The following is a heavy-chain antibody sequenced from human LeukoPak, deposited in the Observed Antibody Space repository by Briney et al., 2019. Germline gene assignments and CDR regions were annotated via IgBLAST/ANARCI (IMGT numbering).Heavy chain of an antibody. CDR1: GDSISSGDYY. CDR3: ARVCVGGRSCMDV. J-gene: IGHJ6*03. CDR2: ISSSGST. V-gene: IGHV4-61*02. Sequence: PSETLSLTCTVSGDSISSGDYYWSWIRQPAGKGLEWIGRISSSGSTNYNPSLKSRVTISVDTSKNQFSLKLSSVTAADTAVYYCARVCVGGRSCMDVWGKGTTVTISS. D-gene: IGHD3-16*01.